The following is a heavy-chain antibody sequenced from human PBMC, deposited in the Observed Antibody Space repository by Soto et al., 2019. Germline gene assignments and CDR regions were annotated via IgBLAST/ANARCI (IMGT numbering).Heavy chain of an antibody. Sequence: EVQLLESGGGLVQPGGSLRLSCAASGFTFSSYAMSWVGQAPGKGLEWVSAISGSGGSTYYADSVKGRFTISRDNSKNTLYLQMNSLRAEDTAVYYCAKVGSRAEYFQHWGQGTLVTVSS. J-gene: IGHJ1*01. D-gene: IGHD3-16*01. V-gene: IGHV3-23*01. CDR1: GFTFSSYA. CDR2: ISGSGGST. CDR3: AKVGSRAEYFQH.